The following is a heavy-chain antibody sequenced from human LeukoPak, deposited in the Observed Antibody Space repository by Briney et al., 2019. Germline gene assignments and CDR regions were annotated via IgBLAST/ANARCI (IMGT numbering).Heavy chain of an antibody. J-gene: IGHJ3*02. CDR1: GFTFSSYS. CDR2: ISSSSGYI. Sequence: GGSLRLSCAASGFTFSSYSMNWVRQAPGKGLEWVSSISSSSGYIYYADSVKGRFTISRDNAKNSLYLQMNSLRAEDTAVYYCAGGQFVLMVYAPDAFDIWGQGTMVTVSS. V-gene: IGHV3-21*01. CDR3: AGGQFVLMVYAPDAFDI. D-gene: IGHD2-8*01.